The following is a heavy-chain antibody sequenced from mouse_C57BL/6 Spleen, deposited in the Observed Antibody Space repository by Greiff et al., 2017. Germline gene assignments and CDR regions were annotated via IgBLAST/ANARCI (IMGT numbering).Heavy chain of an antibody. V-gene: IGHV1-52*01. J-gene: IGHJ1*03. CDR1: GYTFTSYW. CDR2: IDPSDSET. D-gene: IGHD2-4*01. Sequence: QVQLQQPGAELVRPGSSVKLSCKASGYTFTSYWMHWVKQRPIQGLEWIGNIDPSDSETHYNQKFKDKATLTVDKSSSTAYMQLSSLTSEDSAVYYCARGNYDYDLLWYFDVWGTGTTVTVSS. CDR3: ARGNYDYDLLWYFDV.